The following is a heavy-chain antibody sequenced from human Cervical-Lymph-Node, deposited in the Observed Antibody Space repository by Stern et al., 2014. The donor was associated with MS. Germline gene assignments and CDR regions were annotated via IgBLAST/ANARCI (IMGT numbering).Heavy chain of an antibody. CDR1: GFTFDDCA. CDR2: ISWSGGSV. Sequence: EVHLVESGGALVQPGRSLRLTCLGSGFTFDDCALHWVRQAPGKGLEWVSGISWSGGSVTYSDSVQGRFTVSRDNAKNSLFLQMNSLRVEDTASYYCVKGGLKQSGHYHFDMNLWGRGTAVIVSS. V-gene: IGHV3-9*01. D-gene: IGHD3-3*01. J-gene: IGHJ6*02. CDR3: VKGGLKQSGHYHFDMNL.